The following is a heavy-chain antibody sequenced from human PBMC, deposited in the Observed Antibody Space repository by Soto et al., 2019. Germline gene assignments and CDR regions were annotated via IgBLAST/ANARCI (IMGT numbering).Heavy chain of an antibody. CDR3: AGLRTILGVVNQSWFDS. V-gene: IGHV4-31*11. CDR1: GGSVRSDDFC. Sequence: LSLTCVVSGGSVRSDDFCLCWVRRRPRSGLVSTGYISYSGSRYYNPSLKSRVSIAIDAAADQVSLWLSSVTAAATALYYCAGLRTILGVVNQSWFDSWGQGTLVTVSS. CDR2: ISYSGSR. J-gene: IGHJ5*01. D-gene: IGHD3-3*01.